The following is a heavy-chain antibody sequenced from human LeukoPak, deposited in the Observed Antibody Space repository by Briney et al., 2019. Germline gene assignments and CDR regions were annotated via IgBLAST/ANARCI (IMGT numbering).Heavy chain of an antibody. D-gene: IGHD2/OR15-2a*01. CDR3: AKGRDFLDY. CDR1: GFTFSSYA. Sequence: GGSLRLSCAASGFTFSSYAMTWVRQAPGKGLEWVSVISGSGGNTYHADSMKGRFTISRDNSKNTLSLQMNSLRVEDTAVYYCAKGRDFLDYWGQGTLVTVSS. V-gene: IGHV3-23*01. J-gene: IGHJ4*02. CDR2: ISGSGGNT.